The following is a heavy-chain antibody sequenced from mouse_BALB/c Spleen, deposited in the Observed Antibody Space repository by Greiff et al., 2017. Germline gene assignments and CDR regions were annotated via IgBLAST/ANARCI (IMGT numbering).Heavy chain of an antibody. D-gene: IGHD1-2*01. CDR1: GYSFTSYW. CDR2: IDPSDSET. Sequence: VQLQQSGPQLVRPGASVKISCKASGYSFTSYWMHWVKQRPGQGLEWIGMIDPSDSETRLNQKFKDKATLTVDKSSSTAYMQLSSPTSEDSAVYYCARGGLRLRYFDYWGQGTTLTVSS. CDR3: ARGGLRLRYFDY. J-gene: IGHJ2*01. V-gene: IGHV1S127*01.